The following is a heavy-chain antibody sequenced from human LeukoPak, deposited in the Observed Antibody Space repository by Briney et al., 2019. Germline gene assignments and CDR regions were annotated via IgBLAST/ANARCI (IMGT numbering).Heavy chain of an antibody. D-gene: IGHD2-15*01. V-gene: IGHV3-33*01. Sequence: PGGSLRLSCAASGFTFSSYGMHWVRQAPGKGLEWVAVIWYDGSNKYYADSVKGRFTISRDNSKNTLYLQMNSLRAEDTAVYYCARERSGYCSGGSCYPTHYNWFDPWGQGTLVTVSS. CDR1: GFTFSSYG. J-gene: IGHJ5*02. CDR2: IWYDGSNK. CDR3: ARERSGYCSGGSCYPTHYNWFDP.